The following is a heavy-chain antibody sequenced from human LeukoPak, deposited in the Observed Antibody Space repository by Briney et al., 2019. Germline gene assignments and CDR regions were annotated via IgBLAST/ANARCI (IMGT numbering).Heavy chain of an antibody. D-gene: IGHD3-22*01. V-gene: IGHV1-3*01. CDR1: GYTFTSYA. J-gene: IGHJ5*02. Sequence: GASVKVSCKASGYTFTSYAMHWVRQAPGQRLEWMGWINAGNGNTKYSQKFQGRVTITRDTSASTAHMELSSLRSEDTAVYYCAREDYDSSGPDNRFDPWGQGTLVTVSS. CDR2: INAGNGNT. CDR3: AREDYDSSGPDNRFDP.